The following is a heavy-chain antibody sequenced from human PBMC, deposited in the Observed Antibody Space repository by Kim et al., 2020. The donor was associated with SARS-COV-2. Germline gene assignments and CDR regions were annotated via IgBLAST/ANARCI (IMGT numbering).Heavy chain of an antibody. Sequence: GGSLRLSCAASGFTFDDYTMHWVRQAPGKGLEWVSLISWDGGSTYYADSVKGRFTISRDNSKNSLYLQMNSLRTEDTALYYCAKDKDCSSTSCQNYYYYYYGMDGWGQGTTVTVSS. J-gene: IGHJ6*02. CDR3: AKDKDCSSTSCQNYYYYYYGMDG. V-gene: IGHV3-43*01. D-gene: IGHD2-2*01. CDR2: ISWDGGST. CDR1: GFTFDDYT.